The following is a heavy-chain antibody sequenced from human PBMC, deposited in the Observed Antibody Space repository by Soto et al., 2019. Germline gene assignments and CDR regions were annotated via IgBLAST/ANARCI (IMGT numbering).Heavy chain of an antibody. CDR1: GGSINNHY. CDR3: TRANWYSEY. V-gene: IGHV4-59*11. D-gene: IGHD7-27*01. CDR2: VYYNGIT. J-gene: IGHJ4*02. Sequence: QVQLQESGPGLVKPSETLSLTCTVSGGSINNHYWSWIRQPPGKGLEWLGYVYYNGITNYNPSLKSRVTMSADTSKYQVSLKLTSLTAAYTAIYYCTRANWYSEYWGQGTLVTVSS.